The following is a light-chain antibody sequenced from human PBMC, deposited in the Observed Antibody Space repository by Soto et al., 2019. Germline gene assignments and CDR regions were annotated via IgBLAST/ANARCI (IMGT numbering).Light chain of an antibody. V-gene: IGKV1-5*03. CDR3: QQYNSYSWT. CDR2: KAS. CDR1: QSISSW. J-gene: IGKJ1*01. Sequence: DIQMTQSPSTLSASVGDRVIITCRASQSISSWLAWYQQKPGKAPKLLIYKASSLESGVPSRFSGSGSGTDFTLTISSLQTDDFATYYCQQYNSYSWTFGQGTKVEIK.